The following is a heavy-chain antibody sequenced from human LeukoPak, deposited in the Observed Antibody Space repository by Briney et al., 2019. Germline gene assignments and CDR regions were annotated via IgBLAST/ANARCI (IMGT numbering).Heavy chain of an antibody. Sequence: SETLSLTCAVYGGSFSGYYWSWIRQPPGKGLEGIGEINHSGSTNYNPSLKSRVTISVDTSKNQFSLKLSSVTAADTAVYYCARGRKRGYSGYDPARYFDYWGQGTLVTVSS. CDR2: INHSGST. D-gene: IGHD5-12*01. V-gene: IGHV4-34*01. CDR3: ARGRKRGYSGYDPARYFDY. J-gene: IGHJ4*02. CDR1: GGSFSGYY.